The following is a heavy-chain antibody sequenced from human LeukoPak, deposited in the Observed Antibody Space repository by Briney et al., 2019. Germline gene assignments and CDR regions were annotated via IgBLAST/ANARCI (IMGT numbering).Heavy chain of an antibody. CDR3: ARGNWNYFDS. Sequence: PSETLSLTCTVSGGSISSYYCSWIRQPAGKGLEWIGRIYTSGSTNYNPSLKTRVTMSVDTSKSQFSLKLSSVTAADTAVYFCARGNWNYFDSWGQGTLVTVSS. V-gene: IGHV4-4*07. D-gene: IGHD1-1*01. CDR1: GGSISSYY. CDR2: IYTSGST. J-gene: IGHJ4*02.